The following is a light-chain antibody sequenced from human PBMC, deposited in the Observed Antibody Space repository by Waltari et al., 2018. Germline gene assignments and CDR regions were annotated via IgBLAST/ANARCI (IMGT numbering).Light chain of an antibody. V-gene: IGKV1-39*01. CDR1: ENINNY. Sequence: DIQMTQSPSSLSASVGDRVTITCRASENINNYLNWYQQIPGKPPKLLIYRASTLHSRAPSRFSGSGSGTDYTFTITSLQSEDIGIYYCQQGYGAPYSFGQGTRVETK. CDR2: RAS. J-gene: IGKJ2*03. CDR3: QQGYGAPYS.